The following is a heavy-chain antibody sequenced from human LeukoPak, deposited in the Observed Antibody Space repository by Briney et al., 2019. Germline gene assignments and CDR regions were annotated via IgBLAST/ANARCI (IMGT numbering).Heavy chain of an antibody. CDR3: AREEYYDTSASTNFDY. V-gene: IGHV7-4-1*02. CDR1: GYIFTSYA. CDR2: INTNTGNP. D-gene: IGHD3-22*01. J-gene: IGHJ4*02. Sequence: ASVKVSCKASGYIFTSYAMNRVRQAPGQGLEWMGWINTNTGNPTYAQGFTGRFVFSLDTSVSTAYLQISGLKAQDTAFYYCAREEYYDTSASTNFDYWGQGTLVTVSS.